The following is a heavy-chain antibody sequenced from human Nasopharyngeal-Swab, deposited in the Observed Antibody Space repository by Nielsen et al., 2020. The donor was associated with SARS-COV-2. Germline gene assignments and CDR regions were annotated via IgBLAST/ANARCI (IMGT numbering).Heavy chain of an antibody. CDR3: ARGRDFSFDS. J-gene: IGHJ4*02. V-gene: IGHV6-1*01. Sequence: SCAFSGDSVSSHSAGWNWIRQSPSRGLEWLGRTLYRSKWYNDYAESVKSRIAVNPDTSKNQFSLQLNSVTPEDTAVYYCARGRDFSFDSWGQGTLVTASS. CDR2: TLYRSKWYN. D-gene: IGHD3-3*01. CDR1: GDSVSSHSAG.